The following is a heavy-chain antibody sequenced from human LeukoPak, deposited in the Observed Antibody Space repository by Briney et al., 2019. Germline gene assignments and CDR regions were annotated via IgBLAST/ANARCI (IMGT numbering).Heavy chain of an antibody. Sequence: VASVKVSCKVSGYTLTELSMHWVRQAPGKGLEWMGGFDPEDGETIYAQKFQGRVTMTEDTSTDTAYMELSSLRSEDTAVYYCGTPGTGLWWKKFDYWGQGTLVTVSS. CDR1: GYTLTELS. CDR3: GTPGTGLWWKKFDY. V-gene: IGHV1-24*01. CDR2: FDPEDGET. D-gene: IGHD2-21*01. J-gene: IGHJ4*02.